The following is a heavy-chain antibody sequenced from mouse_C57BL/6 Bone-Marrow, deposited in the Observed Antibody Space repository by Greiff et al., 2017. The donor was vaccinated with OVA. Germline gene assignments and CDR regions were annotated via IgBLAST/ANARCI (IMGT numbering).Heavy chain of an antibody. CDR2: IDPSDSYT. CDR3: ARTTVVEGGNAMDY. J-gene: IGHJ4*01. V-gene: IGHV1-69*01. Sequence: QVQLQQPGAELVMPGASVKLSCKASGYTFTSYWMHWVKQRPGQGLEWIGEIDPSDSYTNYNQKFKGKSTLTVDKSSRTAYMQLSSLTSEDSAVYYCARTTVVEGGNAMDYWGQGTSVTVSS. CDR1: GYTFTSYW. D-gene: IGHD1-1*01.